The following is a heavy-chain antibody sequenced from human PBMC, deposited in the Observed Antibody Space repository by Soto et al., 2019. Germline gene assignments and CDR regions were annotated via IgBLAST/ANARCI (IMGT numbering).Heavy chain of an antibody. V-gene: IGHV3-21*01. CDR2: ISSSSSYI. Sequence: KTGGSLRLSCAASGFTFSSYSMNWVRQAPGKGLEWVSSISSSSSYIYYADSVKGRFTISRDNAKNSLYLQMNSLRAEDTAVYYCAREVSNGGNYGGADAFDICGQGTMVTVSS. J-gene: IGHJ3*02. D-gene: IGHD4-4*01. CDR3: AREVSNGGNYGGADAFDI. CDR1: GFTFSSYS.